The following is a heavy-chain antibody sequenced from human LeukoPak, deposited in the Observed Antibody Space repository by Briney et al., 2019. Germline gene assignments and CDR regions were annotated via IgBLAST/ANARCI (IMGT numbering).Heavy chain of an antibody. V-gene: IGHV4-30-4*08. D-gene: IGHD1-14*01. CDR2: IYFSGTT. CDR3: AKVGRKYNWFDT. Sequence: SETLSLTCTVSGASISSGDSCWNWLRRLPGKGLEWIGHIYFSGTTHYNPSLAGRSVISVATSDNQFSLKLTYVTAADTAVYYCAKVGRKYNWFDTWGQGTLVTVSS. J-gene: IGHJ5*02. CDR1: GASISSGDSC.